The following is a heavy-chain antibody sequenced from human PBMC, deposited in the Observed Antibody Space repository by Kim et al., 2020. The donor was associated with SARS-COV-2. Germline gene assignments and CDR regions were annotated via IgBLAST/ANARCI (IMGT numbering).Heavy chain of an antibody. CDR3: ARFRQSVVPAAMYFDY. V-gene: IGHV4-30-4*01. CDR1: GGSISSGDYY. Sequence: SETLSLTCTVSGGSISSGDYYWSWIRQPPGKGLEWIEYIYYSGSTYYNPSLKSRVTISVDTSKNQFSLKLSSVTAADTAVYYCARFRQSVVPAAMYFDYWGQGTLVTVSS. CDR2: IYYSGST. D-gene: IGHD2-2*01. J-gene: IGHJ4*02.